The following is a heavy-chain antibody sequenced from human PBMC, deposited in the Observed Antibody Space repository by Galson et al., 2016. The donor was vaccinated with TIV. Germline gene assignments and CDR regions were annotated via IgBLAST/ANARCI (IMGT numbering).Heavy chain of an antibody. V-gene: IGHV3-9*01. CDR2: ISWNSAYI. D-gene: IGHD2-2*02. J-gene: IGHJ6*02. CDR1: GFTFDDYA. Sequence: SLRLSCAASGFTFDDYAMHWVRQAPGKGLEWVSGISWNSAYIASADSVKGRFTISRDSAKNSLYLQMNSLRAEDKALYYCAKDLKRGCSSSNCYSYDYYYYGLDVWGQGTTVTVSS. CDR3: AKDLKRGCSSSNCYSYDYYYYGLDV.